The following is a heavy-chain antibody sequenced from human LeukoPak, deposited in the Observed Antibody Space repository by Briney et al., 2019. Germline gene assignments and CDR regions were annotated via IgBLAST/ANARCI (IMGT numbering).Heavy chain of an antibody. CDR1: GFTFSSYG. Sequence: QPGGSLRLSCAASGFTFSSYGMHWVRQAPGKGLEWVAVISYDGSNKYYADSVKGRFTISRDNSKNTLYLQMNSLRAEDTAVYYCAKDRDIVVVPAATFFDYWGQGTLVTVSS. CDR2: ISYDGSNK. CDR3: AKDRDIVVVPAATFFDY. D-gene: IGHD2-2*01. J-gene: IGHJ4*02. V-gene: IGHV3-30*18.